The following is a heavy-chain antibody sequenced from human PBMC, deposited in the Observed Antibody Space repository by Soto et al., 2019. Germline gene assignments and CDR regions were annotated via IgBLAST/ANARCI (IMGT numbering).Heavy chain of an antibody. J-gene: IGHJ6*02. V-gene: IGHV1-18*01. CDR2: ISAYNGNT. D-gene: IGHD1-26*01. Sequence: ASVKVSCKASGYTFTSYGISWVRQAPGQGLEWMGWISAYNGNTNYAQKLQGRVTMTTDTSTSTAYMELRSLRSDDTAVYYCARDRGWDSGSYYDYYYYGMDVWGQGTTVTVSS. CDR3: ARDRGWDSGSYYDYYYYGMDV. CDR1: GYTFTSYG.